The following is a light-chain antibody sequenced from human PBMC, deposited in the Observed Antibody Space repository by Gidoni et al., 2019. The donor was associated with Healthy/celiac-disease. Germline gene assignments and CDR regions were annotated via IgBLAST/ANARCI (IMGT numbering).Light chain of an antibody. CDR3: QQGYSARWT. Sequence: DIQITQPPSSLSASVGDRVTITCRASQSISTYLNWYQQKPGKAPKLLIYAASSLQRGVPSRFSGSGSGTDFTLTISSLQPEDFATYYCQQGYSARWTFGQETKVGIK. V-gene: IGKV1-39*01. CDR1: QSISTY. J-gene: IGKJ1*01. CDR2: AAS.